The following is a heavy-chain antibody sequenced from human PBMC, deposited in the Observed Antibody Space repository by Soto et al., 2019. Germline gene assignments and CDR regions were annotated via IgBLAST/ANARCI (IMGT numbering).Heavy chain of an antibody. CDR3: AHHSSFWSGYYPDY. J-gene: IGHJ4*02. CDR1: GFSLSTSGVG. V-gene: IGHV2-5*02. D-gene: IGHD3-3*01. Sequence: QITLKESGPTLVKPTQTLTLTCTFSGFSLSTSGVGVGWIRQPPGKALEWLALIYWDDDKRYSPSLKSRLTITKDTSKNQVVLTMTNMDPVDTATYYYAHHSSFWSGYYPDYWGQGTLVTVSS. CDR2: IYWDDDK.